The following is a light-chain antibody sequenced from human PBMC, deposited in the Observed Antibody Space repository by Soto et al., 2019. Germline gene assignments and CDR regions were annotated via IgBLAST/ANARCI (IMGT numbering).Light chain of an antibody. Sequence: EIVLTQSPGTLSLSPGERTTLSCRASQSVSSSNLLWYQQKRGQAPRLLIYGAYKRATGIPDRFSGSGSGTDFTLTISRREPEYFALYYCQHYGNSPPYTFGQGTNVEIK. CDR3: QHYGNSPPYT. CDR2: GAY. CDR1: QSVSSSN. V-gene: IGKV3-20*01. J-gene: IGKJ2*01.